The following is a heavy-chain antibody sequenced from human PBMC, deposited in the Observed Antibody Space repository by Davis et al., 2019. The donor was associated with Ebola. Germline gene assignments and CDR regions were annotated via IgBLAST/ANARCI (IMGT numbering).Heavy chain of an antibody. D-gene: IGHD6-6*01. J-gene: IGHJ4*02. Sequence: GESLKISCAASGSTFSDYYMSWIRQAPGKGLEWVSYISSSGSTIYYADFVKGRFTISRDNAKNSLYLQMNSLRAEDTAVYYCASAYSSSSGFDYWGQGTLVTVSS. CDR3: ASAYSSSSGFDY. V-gene: IGHV3-11*01. CDR2: ISSSGSTI. CDR1: GSTFSDYY.